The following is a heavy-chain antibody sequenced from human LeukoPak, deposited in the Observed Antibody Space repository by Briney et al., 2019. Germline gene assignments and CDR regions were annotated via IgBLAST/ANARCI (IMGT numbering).Heavy chain of an antibody. CDR1: GGSFSGYY. CDR2: INHSGST. CDR3: ARVGIAVAGVFDY. J-gene: IGHJ4*02. Sequence: SETLSLTCAVYGGSFSGYYWSWIRQRPGKGLERIGEINHSGSTNYNPSLKSRVTISVDTSKNQFSLKLSSVTAADTAVYYCARVGIAVAGVFDYWGQGTLVTVSS. D-gene: IGHD6-19*01. V-gene: IGHV4-34*01.